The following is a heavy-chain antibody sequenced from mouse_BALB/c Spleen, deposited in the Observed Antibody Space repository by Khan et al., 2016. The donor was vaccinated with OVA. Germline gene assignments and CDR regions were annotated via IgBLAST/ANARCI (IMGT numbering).Heavy chain of an antibody. D-gene: IGHD4-1*01. CDR3: ARGNWAWFAY. CDR2: ISSDSITL. J-gene: IGHJ3*01. V-gene: IGHV5-17*02. CDR1: GFSFSSSG. Sequence: EVMLVESGGGLVQPGGSRKLSCAASGFSFSSSGMHWVRQAPKKGLEWVAYISSDSITLYYADTVKGRFTISRDNPRNTLFMQITSLRSEDTAIYYCARGNWAWFAYWGQGTLVTVSA.